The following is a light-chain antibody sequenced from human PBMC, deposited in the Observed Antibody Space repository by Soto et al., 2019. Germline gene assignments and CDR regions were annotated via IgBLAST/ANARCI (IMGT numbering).Light chain of an antibody. CDR3: QVWDSSSDHRGV. J-gene: IGLJ3*02. Sequence: SYELTQPPSVSVAPGKTATITCGGNKIGSKSVHWYQQKPGQAPVLVINYDSDRPSGIPERFSGSNSGNTATLTISRVEGGEEADYYCQVWDSSSDHRGVFGGGTKLTVL. V-gene: IGLV3-21*04. CDR1: KIGSKS. CDR2: YDS.